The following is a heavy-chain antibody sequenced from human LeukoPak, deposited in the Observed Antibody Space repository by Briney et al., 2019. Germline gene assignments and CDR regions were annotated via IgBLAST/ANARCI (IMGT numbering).Heavy chain of an antibody. Sequence: GGSLRLSCAASGFTFSSYAMSWVRQAPGKGLEWVSAISGSGGSTYYADSVKGRFTISRDNSKNTLYLQMNSLRAEDTAVYYCAKGLRQGLSSHYFDYWGQGTLVTVSS. V-gene: IGHV3-23*01. D-gene: IGHD3-16*02. CDR3: AKGLRQGLSSHYFDY. CDR2: ISGSGGST. CDR1: GFTFSSYA. J-gene: IGHJ4*02.